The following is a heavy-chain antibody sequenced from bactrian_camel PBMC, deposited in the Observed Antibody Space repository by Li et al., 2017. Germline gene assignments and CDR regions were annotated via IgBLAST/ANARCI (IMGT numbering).Heavy chain of an antibody. J-gene: IGHJ6*01. V-gene: IGHV3S53*01. D-gene: IGHD1*01. CDR3: MDGKYFAW. CDR1: GYIDRTYC. CDR2: LDYDGYS. Sequence: HVQLVESGGGSVQALGSLRLSCVYSGYIDRTYCMGWFRQAPGKEREGVAALDYDGYSRYADSVQGRFTISQDKDNLKPEDTGRYYCAARSAGRCEMDGKYFAWWGQGTQVTVS.